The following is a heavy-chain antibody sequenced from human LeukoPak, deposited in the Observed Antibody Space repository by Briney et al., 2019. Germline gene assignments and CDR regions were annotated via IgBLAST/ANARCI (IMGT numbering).Heavy chain of an antibody. CDR1: GFTLSSYA. D-gene: IGHD3-3*01. CDR3: ARAPRITIFGVVTNPDY. Sequence: GGSLRLSCAASGFTLSSYAMHWVRQAPGKGLEWVAVISYDGSNKYYADSVKGRFTISRDNSKNTLYLQMNSLRAEDTAVYYCARAPRITIFGVVTNPDYWGQGTLVTVSS. J-gene: IGHJ4*02. CDR2: ISYDGSNK. V-gene: IGHV3-30*01.